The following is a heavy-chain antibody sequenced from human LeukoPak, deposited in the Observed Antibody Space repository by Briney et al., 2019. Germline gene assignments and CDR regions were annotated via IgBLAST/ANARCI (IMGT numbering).Heavy chain of an antibody. CDR3: ARGPGSGTYWAFDY. Sequence: PSETLSLTCTVSGGSISSYNWSWIRQPPGKGLEWIGYIYYSGTTSYNPSLKSRVTISVDTSKNQFSLKLSSVTAGDTAVYYCARGPGSGTYWAFDYWGQGTLVTVSS. CDR2: IYYSGTT. CDR1: GGSISSYN. D-gene: IGHD1-26*01. V-gene: IGHV4-59*01. J-gene: IGHJ4*02.